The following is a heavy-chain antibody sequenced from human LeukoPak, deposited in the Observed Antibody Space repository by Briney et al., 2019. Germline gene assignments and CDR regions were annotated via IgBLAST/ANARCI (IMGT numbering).Heavy chain of an antibody. D-gene: IGHD4-23*01. CDR3: ARGRPHGNDY. V-gene: IGHV3-74*01. CDR1: GFTFSSYW. CDR2: IASDGSST. Sequence: GGSLRLSCAASGFTFSSYWMNWVRQAPGKGLVWVSRIASDGSSTTYADSVKGRFSISRDNAKNTLYLQINSLRVEDTAVYYCARGRPHGNDYWGQGTLVTVSS. J-gene: IGHJ4*02.